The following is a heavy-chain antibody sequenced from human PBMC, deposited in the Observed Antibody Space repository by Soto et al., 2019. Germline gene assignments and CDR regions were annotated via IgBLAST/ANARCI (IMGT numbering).Heavy chain of an antibody. CDR3: ATGPAYRFGELNWFDP. D-gene: IGHD3-10*01. V-gene: IGHV1-24*01. J-gene: IGHJ5*02. CDR2: FDPEDGET. Sequence: GALVKVSWKVFGYNLPELSMHWVRQAPGKGLEWMGGFDPEDGETIYAQKFQGRVTMTEDTSTDTAYMELSSLRSEDTAVYYCATGPAYRFGELNWFDPWGQGTLVTVSS. CDR1: GYNLPELS.